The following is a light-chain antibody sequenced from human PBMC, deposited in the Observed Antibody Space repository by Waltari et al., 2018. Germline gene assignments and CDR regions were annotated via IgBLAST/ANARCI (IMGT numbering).Light chain of an antibody. Sequence: SYVVTQPPSVSVAPGETATITCGGDNIGTYSVHWYQPNAGQAPVLVIFYGRDRPSGIPERFSGSNAGNTATLTISWVEAGDEARYYCHVWHPHVDPGVFGTGTEVTVL. J-gene: IGLJ1*01. V-gene: IGLV3-21*04. CDR3: HVWHPHVDPGV. CDR1: NIGTYS. CDR2: YGR.